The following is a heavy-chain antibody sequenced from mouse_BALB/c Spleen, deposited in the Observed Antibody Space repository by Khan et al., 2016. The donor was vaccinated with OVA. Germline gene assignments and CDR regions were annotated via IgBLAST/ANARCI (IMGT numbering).Heavy chain of an antibody. CDR3: ARPTYVTDGLDN. J-gene: IGHJ4*01. CDR2: INTYTGEP. D-gene: IGHD2-3*01. CDR1: GHTFTKFG. Sequence: QIQLVQSGPELKKPGETVKISCKASGHTFTKFGMNWVKQAPGKGLKWMGWINTYTGEPTYADDFNGRFAFSLETSASTAYLQINNLKNEDTATYFCARPTYVTDGLDNWGQGTSVTVSS. V-gene: IGHV9-3-1*01.